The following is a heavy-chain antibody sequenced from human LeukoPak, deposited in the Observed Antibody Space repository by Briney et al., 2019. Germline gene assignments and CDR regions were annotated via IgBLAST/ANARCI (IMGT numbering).Heavy chain of an antibody. CDR1: GYTFTSYA. J-gene: IGHJ4*02. V-gene: IGHV7-4-1*02. Sequence: ASVKVSCKASGYTFTSYAMNWVRQAPGQGLEWMGWINTNAGNPTYAQGFTGRFVFSLDTSVSTAYLQISSLKAEDTAVYYCARVGYSYGYEGGVFDYWGQGTLVTVSS. CDR2: INTNAGNP. D-gene: IGHD5-18*01. CDR3: ARVGYSYGYEGGVFDY.